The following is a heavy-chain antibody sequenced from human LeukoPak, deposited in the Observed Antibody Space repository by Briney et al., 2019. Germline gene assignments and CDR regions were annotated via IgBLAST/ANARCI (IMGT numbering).Heavy chain of an antibody. J-gene: IGHJ4*02. V-gene: IGHV3-23*01. CDR1: TFTYSNYG. Sequence: GGSLRLSCADFTFTYSNYGMSWVRQAPGKGLEWVSGFSGSGGSTYYADSVKGRFTISRDTSKNTLYLQMNSLRAEDTAIYYCAKVLSGSYHRYYFDYWGQGTLVTVSS. CDR2: FSGSGGST. CDR3: AKVLSGSYHRYYFDY. D-gene: IGHD1-26*01.